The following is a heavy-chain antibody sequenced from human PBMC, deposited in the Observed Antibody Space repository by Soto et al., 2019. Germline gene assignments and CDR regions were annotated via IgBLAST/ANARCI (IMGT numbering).Heavy chain of an antibody. D-gene: IGHD5-12*01. V-gene: IGHV4-59*01. J-gene: IGHJ4*02. CDR1: GGSLSTYY. CDR3: ARHARGYERYYFDY. Sequence: QVQLQESGPGLVKPSETLSLTCTVSGGSLSTYYWSWIRQPPGKGLEWIGYIYYSGITNYNPSLKSRVTISVDTSKNQFSLKLSPVTAADTAVYYCARHARGYERYYFDYWGQGTLVTVSS. CDR2: IYYSGIT.